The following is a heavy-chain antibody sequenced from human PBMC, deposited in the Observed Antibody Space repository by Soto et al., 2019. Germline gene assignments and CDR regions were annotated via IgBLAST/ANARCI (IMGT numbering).Heavy chain of an antibody. D-gene: IGHD2-8*01. V-gene: IGHV3-53*02. J-gene: IGHJ5*02. CDR1: GFTVSSNY. Sequence: EVQEVETGGGLIQPGGSLRLSCAVSGFTVSSNYMSWVRQPPGKGPEWVSDIYSGGSTYYADSVKGRFTISRDNSKNTLYLQMNSLRAEDTAVYYCARERDGHNPNWFDLWGQGTLVTVSS. CDR2: IYSGGST. CDR3: ARERDGHNPNWFDL.